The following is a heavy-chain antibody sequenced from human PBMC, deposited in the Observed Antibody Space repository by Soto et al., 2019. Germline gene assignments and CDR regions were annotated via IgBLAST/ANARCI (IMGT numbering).Heavy chain of an antibody. D-gene: IGHD3-10*01. J-gene: IGHJ4*02. CDR3: AKDLTTLGGSWSYYDY. CDR1: GFTSSTYA. Sequence: EVQLLESGGDLVQPGGSLRLSCAASGFTSSTYAMSWVRQAPGKGLEWVSGISGRGGITYYAHSVKGRFTISRDNSKNTLYLQMNSLRAEDTAMYYCAKDLTTLGGSWSYYDYWGQGTLVTVSS. V-gene: IGHV3-23*01. CDR2: ISGRGGIT.